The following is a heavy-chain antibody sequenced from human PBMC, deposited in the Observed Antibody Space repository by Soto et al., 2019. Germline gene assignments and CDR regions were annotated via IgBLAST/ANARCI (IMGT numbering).Heavy chain of an antibody. CDR3: AKRKYRPSTTCFDY. Sequence: GGSLRLSCAASGFTFSGSAMHWVRQASGKGLEWVGRIRGKANSYATAYAESVKGRFTISTDDSENTLYLQMSSLRAEDTAVYYCAKRKYRPSTTCFDYWGQGTQVTVSS. J-gene: IGHJ4*02. V-gene: IGHV3-73*01. D-gene: IGHD2-2*01. CDR2: IRGKANSYAT. CDR1: GFTFSGSA.